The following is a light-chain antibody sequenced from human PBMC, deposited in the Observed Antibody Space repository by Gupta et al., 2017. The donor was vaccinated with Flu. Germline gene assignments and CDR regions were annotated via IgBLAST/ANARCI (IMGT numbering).Light chain of an antibody. CDR1: QSLLHSNGMTY. CDR2: EVS. CDR3: MQSIRFRT. V-gene: IGKV2D-29*01. J-gene: IGKJ1*01. Sequence: DIVMTQTPLSLSVTPGQAASISCRSSQSLLHSNGMTYFFWYVQKPGQPPQVLIYEVSKRFSGGPDRFSGSGSGKDFTLHSSRGEDEDVGNYYCMQSIRFRTFGQGTKLEIK.